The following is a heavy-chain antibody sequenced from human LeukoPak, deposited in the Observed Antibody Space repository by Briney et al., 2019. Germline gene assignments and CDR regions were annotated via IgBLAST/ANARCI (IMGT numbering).Heavy chain of an antibody. CDR1: GFTFSSYA. J-gene: IGHJ6*03. CDR3: ARGKRITIRYYYYMDV. Sequence: GGSLRLSCAAPGFTFSSYAMHWVRQAPGKGLEWVAVISYDGSNKYYADSVKGRFTISRDNSKNTPYLQMNSLRAEDTAVYYCARGKRITIRYYYYMDVWGKGTTVTVSS. D-gene: IGHD3-3*01. CDR2: ISYDGSNK. V-gene: IGHV3-30*04.